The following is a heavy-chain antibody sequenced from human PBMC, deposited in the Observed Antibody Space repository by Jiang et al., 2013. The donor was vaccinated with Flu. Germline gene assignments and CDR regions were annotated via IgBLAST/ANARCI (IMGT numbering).Heavy chain of an antibody. V-gene: IGHV7-4-1*02. D-gene: IGHD3-10*01. Sequence: QSGSELKKPGASVKVSCKASGYTFTGYSMNWVRQAPGQGLEWMGWINTNSGNPTYAQGFTGRFVFSLDTSVSTAYLQISSLKAEDTAVYYCATYFGSGSYFGFDIWGQGTLVTVSS. CDR3: ATYFGSGSYFGFDI. CDR2: INTNSGNP. CDR1: GYTFTGYS. J-gene: IGHJ3*02.